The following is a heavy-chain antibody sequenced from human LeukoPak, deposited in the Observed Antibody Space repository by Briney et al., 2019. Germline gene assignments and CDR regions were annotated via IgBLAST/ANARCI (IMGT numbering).Heavy chain of an antibody. CDR3: ARDEAIVGATYSADY. D-gene: IGHD1-26*01. CDR2: INPSGGST. V-gene: IGHV1-46*01. CDR1: GYTFTSYY. J-gene: IGHJ4*02. Sequence: ASVKVSCKASGYTFTSYYMHWVRQAPGQGLEWMGIINPSGGSTSYAQKFQGRVTMTRDMSTSTVYMELSRLRSDDTAVYYCARDEAIVGATYSADYWGQGTLVTVSS.